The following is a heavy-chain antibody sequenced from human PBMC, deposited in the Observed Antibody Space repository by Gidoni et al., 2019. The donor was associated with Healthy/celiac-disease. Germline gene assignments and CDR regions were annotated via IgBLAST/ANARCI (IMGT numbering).Heavy chain of an antibody. CDR1: GFTFSSYS. D-gene: IGHD2-2*01. Sequence: EVQLVESGGGLVKPGGSLRLSCAASGFTFSSYSMNWVRQAPGKGLGWVSYISSSSSYIYYADSVKGRFTISRDNAKNSLYLQMNSLRAEDTAVYYCARRESSTRLFDYWGQGTLVTVSS. V-gene: IGHV3-21*01. CDR2: ISSSSSYI. CDR3: ARRESSTRLFDY. J-gene: IGHJ4*02.